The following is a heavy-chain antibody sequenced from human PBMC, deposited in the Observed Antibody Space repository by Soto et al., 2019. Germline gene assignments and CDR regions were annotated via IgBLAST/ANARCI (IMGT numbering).Heavy chain of an antibody. CDR3: ARHTIFGVVTFDY. Sequence: SETLSLTCTVSGGSISSGGYYWSWIRQHPGRGLEWIGFIYYSGSPSYNPSLNSRVTISVDTSKNQFSLKLSSVTAADTAVYYCARHTIFGVVTFDYWGQGTLVTVS. CDR1: GGSISSGGYY. D-gene: IGHD3-3*01. J-gene: IGHJ4*02. V-gene: IGHV4-30-4*08. CDR2: IYYSGSP.